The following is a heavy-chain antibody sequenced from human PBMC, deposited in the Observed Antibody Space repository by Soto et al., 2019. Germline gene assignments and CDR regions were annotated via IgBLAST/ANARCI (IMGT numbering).Heavy chain of an antibody. V-gene: IGHV1-69*06. J-gene: IGHJ6*02. CDR3: ANDLYPSDTAMGCYYCGMDV. CDR1: GDTFSSYA. Sequence: GASVKVSCKASGDTFSSYAISWVRQAPGQGLEWMGGIIPIYGTTNYAQKFQGRVTTTADKSTSTAYMELSSLRSEDTAVYYCANDLYPSDTAMGCYYCGMDVWGQGTTVTVSS. D-gene: IGHD5-18*01. CDR2: IIPIYGTT.